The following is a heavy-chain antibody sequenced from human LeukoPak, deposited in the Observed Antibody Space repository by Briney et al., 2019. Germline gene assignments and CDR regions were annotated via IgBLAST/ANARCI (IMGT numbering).Heavy chain of an antibody. V-gene: IGHV1-2*02. J-gene: IGHJ6*03. CDR2: INPNSGGT. CDR1: GYTFTGYY. CDR3: ARVATDSSSWGYYYYYMDV. Sequence: ASVKVSCKASGYTFTGYYMHWVRQAPGQGLEWMGWINPNSGGTNYAQKFQGGVTMTRDTSISTAYMELSRLRSDDTAVYYCARVATDSSSWGYYYYYMDVWGKGTTVTVSS. D-gene: IGHD6-13*01.